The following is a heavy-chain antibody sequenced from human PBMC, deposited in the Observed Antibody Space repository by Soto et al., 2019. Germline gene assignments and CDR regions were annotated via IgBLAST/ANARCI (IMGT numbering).Heavy chain of an antibody. D-gene: IGHD1-26*01. CDR3: ARMGFRTPNNWFDP. CDR2: IIPIFGTA. CDR1: GGTFSGYA. Sequence: SVKVSCKASGGTFSGYAISWGRQAPGQGLEWMGGIIPIFGTANYAQKFQGRVTITADESTSTAYMELSSLRSEDTAVYYCARMGFRTPNNWFDPWGKGTLVTVSS. V-gene: IGHV1-69*13. J-gene: IGHJ5*02.